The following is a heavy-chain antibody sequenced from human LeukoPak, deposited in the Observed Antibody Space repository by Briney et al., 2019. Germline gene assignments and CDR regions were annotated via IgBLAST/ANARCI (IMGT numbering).Heavy chain of an antibody. Sequence: GGSLRLSCAASRFTVSSNYMSWVRQAPGKGLEWVSVIYSGGSTYYADSVKGRFTISRDNSKNTLYLQMNSLRAEDTAVYYCATLPSSWSDYWGQGTLVTVSS. D-gene: IGHD6-13*01. CDR2: IYSGGST. J-gene: IGHJ4*02. CDR3: ATLPSSWSDY. V-gene: IGHV3-53*01. CDR1: RFTVSSNY.